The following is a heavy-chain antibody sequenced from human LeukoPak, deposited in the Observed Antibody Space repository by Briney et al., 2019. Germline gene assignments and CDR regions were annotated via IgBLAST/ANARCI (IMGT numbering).Heavy chain of an antibody. V-gene: IGHV5-51*01. Sequence: GESLKISCQASGYSFTSSWIGWARQVPGKGLEWMAIINPGDSDTRYSPSFQGQVTISADKSISTVYLQWGSLKASDTAMYYCARQPGAGWFDPWGQGTLVTVSS. J-gene: IGHJ5*02. CDR2: INPGDSDT. CDR1: GYSFTSSW. D-gene: IGHD3-10*01. CDR3: ARQPGAGWFDP.